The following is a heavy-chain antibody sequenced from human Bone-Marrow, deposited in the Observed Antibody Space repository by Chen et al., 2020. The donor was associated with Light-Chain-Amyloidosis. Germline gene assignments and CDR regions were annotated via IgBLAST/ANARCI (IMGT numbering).Heavy chain of an antibody. V-gene: IGHV5-51*01. CDR1: GYTFPNYW. CDR3: ERRRDGYNFDY. D-gene: IGHD5-12*01. Sequence: TISCKGSGYTFPNYWIGWVRQMPGKGLEWMGVIYPDDSDARYSPSFEGQVTISADKSITTAYLQWRSLKASDTAMYYCERRRDGYNFDYWGQGTLVTVAS. CDR2: IYPDDSDA. J-gene: IGHJ4*02.